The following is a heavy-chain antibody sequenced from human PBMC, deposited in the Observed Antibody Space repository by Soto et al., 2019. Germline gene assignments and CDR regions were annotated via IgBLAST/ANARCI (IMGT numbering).Heavy chain of an antibody. Sequence: PGGSLRLSCAASGFSFTNVYMHWVRQAPGKGLEWVGRIKSKFDGGTIEYAAPVKGRFSISRDDSKNTLYLQMDSLRSEDTAVYYCAFFKYYYNSENVFPSNSPWDPGTLVTVSS. D-gene: IGHD3-10*01. CDR1: GFSFTNVY. V-gene: IGHV3-15*05. CDR2: IKSKFDGGTI. J-gene: IGHJ4*02. CDR3: AFFKYYYNSENVFPSNSP.